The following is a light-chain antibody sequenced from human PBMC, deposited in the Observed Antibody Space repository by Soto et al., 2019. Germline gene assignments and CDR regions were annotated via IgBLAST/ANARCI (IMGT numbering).Light chain of an antibody. J-gene: IGKJ4*01. Sequence: DIQLTQSPSVLSASVGDTVTITCRASQALSNYLAWYQQKPGKAPDLLMYSASTLQSGVPSRFSGSGSETELSLTIRALQPEDFATYYCQQLSRYPLTFGGGTKVDIK. CDR3: QQLSRYPLT. CDR2: SAS. CDR1: QALSNY. V-gene: IGKV1-9*01.